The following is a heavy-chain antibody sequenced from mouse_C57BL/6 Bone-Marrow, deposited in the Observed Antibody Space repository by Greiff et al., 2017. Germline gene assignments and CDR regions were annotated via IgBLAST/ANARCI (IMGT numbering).Heavy chain of an antibody. V-gene: IGHV14-4*01. D-gene: IGHD1-1*01. CDR1: GFNIKDDY. CDR2: IDPENGDT. J-gene: IGHJ4*01. Sequence: DVKLQESGAELVRPGASVKLSCTASGFNIKDDYMHWVKQRPEQGLEWIGWIDPENGDTEYASKFQGKATITADTSSNTAYLQLSSLTSENTAVYYCTTGATPYSYAMDYWGQGTSVTVSS. CDR3: TTGATPYSYAMDY.